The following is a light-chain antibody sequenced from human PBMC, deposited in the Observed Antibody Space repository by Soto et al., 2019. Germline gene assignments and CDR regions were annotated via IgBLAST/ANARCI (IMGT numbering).Light chain of an antibody. CDR1: QSLVHNDGNTY. J-gene: IGKJ3*01. CDR3: QQRSNWPPFT. CDR2: KVS. V-gene: IGKV2-24*01. Sequence: DIVMTQTPLSSPVTLGQAASISCRSSQSLVHNDGNTYLSWFQQRPGQPPRLLIYKVSDRFSGVPDRFSGSGAGTDFTLTISSLEPEDFAVYYCQQRSNWPPFTFGPGTKVDIK.